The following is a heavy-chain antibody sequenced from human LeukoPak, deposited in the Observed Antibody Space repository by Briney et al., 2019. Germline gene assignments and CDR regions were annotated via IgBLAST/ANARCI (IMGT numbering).Heavy chain of an antibody. D-gene: IGHD1-14*01. CDR3: ARSSGLPYYYYMDV. V-gene: IGHV3-23*01. CDR1: GFTFSSYG. J-gene: IGHJ6*03. CDR2: ISGSGGST. Sequence: GGSLRLSCAASGFTFSSYGMRWVRQAPGKGLEWVSAISGSGGSTYYADSVKGRFTISRDNAKNSLYLQMNSLRAEDTAVYYCARSSGLPYYYYMDVWGKGTTVTISS.